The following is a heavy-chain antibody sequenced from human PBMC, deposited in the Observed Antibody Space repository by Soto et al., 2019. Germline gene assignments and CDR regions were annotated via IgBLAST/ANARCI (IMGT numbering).Heavy chain of an antibody. CDR3: ARGAPPSVLELHYYYYYGMDV. D-gene: IGHD1-7*01. Sequence: QVQLVQSGAEVKKPGSSVKVSCKASGGTFSSYAISWVRQAPGQGLEWMGGIIPIFGTANYAQKSQGRVTITADKSTSTAYMELSSLRSEDTAVYYCARGAPPSVLELHYYYYYGMDVWGQGTTVTVSS. CDR1: GGTFSSYA. CDR2: IIPIFGTA. V-gene: IGHV1-69*06. J-gene: IGHJ6*02.